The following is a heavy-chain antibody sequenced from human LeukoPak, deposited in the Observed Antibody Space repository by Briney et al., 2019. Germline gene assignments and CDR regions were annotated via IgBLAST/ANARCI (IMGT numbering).Heavy chain of an antibody. V-gene: IGHV3-30*19. J-gene: IGHJ4*02. CDR3: ATERASDYYFDY. CDR1: GFTFSSYG. CDR2: MSYDGSNK. Sequence: GGSLRLSCAASGFTFSSYGMHWVRKAPGKGLEWVAVMSYDGSNKYYADSVKGRFTISRDNSKNTLYLQMNSLRAEDTAVYYCATERASDYYFDYWGQGTLVTVSS.